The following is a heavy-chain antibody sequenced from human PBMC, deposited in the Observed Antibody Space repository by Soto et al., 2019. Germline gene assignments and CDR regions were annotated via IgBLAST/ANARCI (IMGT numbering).Heavy chain of an antibody. CDR3: ARSSMIVVVITGPFDY. V-gene: IGHV6-1*01. D-gene: IGHD3-22*01. Sequence: PSQTLSLTCAISGDSVSSNSAALNWIRQSPSRGLEWLGRTYYRSKWYNDYAVSVKSRITINPDTSKNQFSLQLNSVTPEDTAVYYCARSSMIVVVITGPFDYWGQGTLVTVSS. CDR2: TYYRSKWYN. J-gene: IGHJ4*02. CDR1: GDSVSSNSAA.